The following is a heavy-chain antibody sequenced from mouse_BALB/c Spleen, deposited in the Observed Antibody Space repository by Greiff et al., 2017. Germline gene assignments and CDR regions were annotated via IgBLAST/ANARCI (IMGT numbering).Heavy chain of an antibody. Sequence: QVQLQQSGAELVRPGASVTLSCKASGYTFTDYEMHWVKQTPVHGLEWIGAIDPETGGTAYNQKFKGKATLTADQSSSTAYMELRSLTSEDSAVYYCTRDYYGSSYGFAYWGQGTLVTVSA. J-gene: IGHJ3*01. V-gene: IGHV1-15*01. CDR1: GYTFTDYE. CDR2: IDPETGGT. D-gene: IGHD1-1*01. CDR3: TRDYYGSSYGFAY.